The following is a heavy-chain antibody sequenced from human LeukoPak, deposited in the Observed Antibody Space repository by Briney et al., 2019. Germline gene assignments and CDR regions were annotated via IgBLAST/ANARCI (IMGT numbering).Heavy chain of an antibody. D-gene: IGHD2-2*02. CDR3: ARRYCSSTSWYKVTFFDY. CDR1: GFTFSSYS. J-gene: IGHJ4*02. V-gene: IGHV3-48*04. Sequence: GGSLRLSCAASGFTFSSYSMNWVRQAPGKGLEWVSYISSSSSTIYYADSVKGRFTISRDNAKNSLYLQMNSLRAEDTAVYYCARRYCSSTSWYKVTFFDYWGQGTLVTVSS. CDR2: ISSSSSTI.